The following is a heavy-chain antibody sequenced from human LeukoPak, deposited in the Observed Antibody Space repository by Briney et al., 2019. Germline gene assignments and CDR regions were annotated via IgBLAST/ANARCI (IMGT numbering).Heavy chain of an antibody. CDR2: ISSSSSPI. D-gene: IGHD3-22*01. Sequence: PGGSLRLSCAASGFTFSTYSMNWVRQAPGKGLEWVSYISSSSSPIYYADSVKGRFTISRDNSKNTLYLQMNSLRAEDTAVYYCAKISSVGYYFDYWGQGTLVTVSS. CDR1: GFTFSTYS. V-gene: IGHV3-48*01. J-gene: IGHJ4*02. CDR3: AKISSVGYYFDY.